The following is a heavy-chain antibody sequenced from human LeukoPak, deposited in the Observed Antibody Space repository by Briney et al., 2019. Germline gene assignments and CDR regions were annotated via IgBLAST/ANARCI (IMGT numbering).Heavy chain of an antibody. J-gene: IGHJ4*02. V-gene: IGHV4-34*01. CDR2: INHSGST. CDR1: GGSFSGYY. CDR3: ARVIVAVEDFDY. D-gene: IGHD2-15*01. Sequence: SETLSLTCAVYGGSFSGYYWGWIRHPPGKGLEWMGEINHSGSTNYNPSIKSRVTIAVDTCKNQISLKLSCVPGADTAVYYCARVIVAVEDFDYWGQGTLVTVSS.